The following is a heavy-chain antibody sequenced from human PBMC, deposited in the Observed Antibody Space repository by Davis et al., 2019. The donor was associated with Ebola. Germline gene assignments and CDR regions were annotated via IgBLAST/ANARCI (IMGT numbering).Heavy chain of an antibody. D-gene: IGHD4-17*01. CDR3: ARGNYGDYIVLYYYNMDV. J-gene: IGHJ6*02. CDR1: GDSISSRNW. Sequence: MPSETLSLTCAVSGDSISSRNWWSWVRQPPGKGLEWIGEIYHSGSTYYNPSLKSRVTISVDRSKNQFSLKLSSVTAADTAVYYCARGNYGDYIVLYYYNMDVWGQGTTVTVSS. CDR2: IYHSGST. V-gene: IGHV4-4*02.